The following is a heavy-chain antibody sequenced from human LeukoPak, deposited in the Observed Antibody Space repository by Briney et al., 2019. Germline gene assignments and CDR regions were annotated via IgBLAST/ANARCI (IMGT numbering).Heavy chain of an antibody. J-gene: IGHJ4*02. D-gene: IGHD1-14*01. Sequence: RSLRLSCAASGFTFDDYAMNWVRHAPGKGLEWVSGISWNSGRIGYADSVKGRFTISRDNSKNTLYLQMNSLRAEDTAVYYCAKPARTDYADYWGQGTLVTVSS. V-gene: IGHV3-9*01. CDR2: ISWNSGRI. CDR1: GFTFDDYA. CDR3: AKPARTDYADY.